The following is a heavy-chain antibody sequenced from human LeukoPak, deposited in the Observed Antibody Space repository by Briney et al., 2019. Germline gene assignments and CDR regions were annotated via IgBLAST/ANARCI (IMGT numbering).Heavy chain of an antibody. V-gene: IGHV3-74*01. CDR2: VKSDGSST. Sequence: GGSLRLSCAASGFTFSSYWMHWVRQAPGKGLVWVSRVKSDGSSTNYADSVKGRFTISRDNGKNTLYLQMNSLRAEDTAVYYCATPSGGYWGQGTLVTVSS. J-gene: IGHJ4*02. CDR3: ATPSGGY. D-gene: IGHD6-25*01. CDR1: GFTFSSYW.